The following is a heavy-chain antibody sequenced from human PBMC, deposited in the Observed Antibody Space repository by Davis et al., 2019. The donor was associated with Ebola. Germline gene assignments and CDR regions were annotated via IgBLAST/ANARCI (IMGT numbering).Heavy chain of an antibody. V-gene: IGHV5-51*01. CDR1: RYIFTSYW. D-gene: IGHD5-18*01. CDR2: IYPGDSDT. J-gene: IGHJ5*02. Sequence: GESLKISCKASRYIFTSYWIGWVRQMPGKGLEWMGMIYPGDSDTRYSPSFQGQVTISADKSTSTAYLQWSSLKAPATTMYYCARGGYSYAWFDPWGQGTLVTVSS. CDR3: ARGGYSYAWFDP.